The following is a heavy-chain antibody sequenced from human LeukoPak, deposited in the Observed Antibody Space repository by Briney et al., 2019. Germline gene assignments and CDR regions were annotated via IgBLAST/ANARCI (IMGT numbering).Heavy chain of an antibody. CDR1: GFSLSTSGMC. CDR3: ARILIAAAGTIPLDY. V-gene: IGHV2-70*11. CDR2: IDWDDDK. J-gene: IGHJ4*02. Sequence: ESGPTLVNPTQTLTLTCTFSGFSLSTSGMCVSWIRQPPGKALEWLARIDWDDDKCYSTSLKTRLTISKDTSKNQVVLTMTNMDPVDTATYYCARILIAAAGTIPLDYWGQGTLVTISS. D-gene: IGHD6-13*01.